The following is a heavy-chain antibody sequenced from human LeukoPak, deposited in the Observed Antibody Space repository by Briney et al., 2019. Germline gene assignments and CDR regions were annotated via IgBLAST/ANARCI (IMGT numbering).Heavy chain of an antibody. Sequence: PGGSLRLSCAASGFTVSSNYMSWVRQPPGKGLEWIGSIYYSGSTYYNPSLKSRVTISVDTSKNQFSLKLSSVTAADTAVYYCARQGSYGNYFDYWGQGTLVTVSS. D-gene: IGHD5-18*01. J-gene: IGHJ4*02. V-gene: IGHV4-39*01. CDR2: IYYSGST. CDR3: ARQGSYGNYFDY. CDR1: GFTVSSNY.